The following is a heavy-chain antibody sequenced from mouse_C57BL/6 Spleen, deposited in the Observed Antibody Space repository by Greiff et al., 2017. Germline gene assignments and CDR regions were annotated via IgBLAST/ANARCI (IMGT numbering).Heavy chain of an antibody. V-gene: IGHV1-54*01. J-gene: IGHJ3*01. CDR2: ISPGSGGT. CDR3: ARAGGNSWFAY. CDR1: GYAFTNYL. Sequence: VQLEQSGAELVRPGTSVKVSCKASGYAFTNYLIEWVKQRPGQGLEWIGEISPGSGGTKYNDKFKVKATLTADKSSSTAYMQLSSLTSEDSAVYFCARAGGNSWFAYWGQGTLLTVSA. D-gene: IGHD3-2*02.